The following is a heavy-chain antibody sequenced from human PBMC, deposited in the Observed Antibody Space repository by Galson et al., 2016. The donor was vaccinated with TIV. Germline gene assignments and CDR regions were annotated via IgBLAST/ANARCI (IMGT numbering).Heavy chain of an antibody. D-gene: IGHD3-10*01. Sequence: SVKVSCKASGYTFINYGITWVRQAPGQGLEWMGWISAYDGHTNYALKFQGRVTMTTDTATRTAYMDLRSLTPDDAAVYYCARDMGHLDPWGQGTLVTVSS. CDR1: GYTFINYG. V-gene: IGHV1-18*01. J-gene: IGHJ5*02. CDR3: ARDMGHLDP. CDR2: ISAYDGHT.